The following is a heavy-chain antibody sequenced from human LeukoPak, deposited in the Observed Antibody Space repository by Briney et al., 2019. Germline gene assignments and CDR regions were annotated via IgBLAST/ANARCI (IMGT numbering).Heavy chain of an antibody. J-gene: IGHJ4*02. D-gene: IGHD3-10*01. V-gene: IGHV5-51*01. CDR1: GYSFPTYW. CDR3: AKEAVTGSGIGLDY. CDR2: IYPGDSDA. Sequence: GESLKISCKGSGYSFPTYWIAWVRQMPGKGLEWMGIIYPGDSDARYSPSFQGQVTISADKSISTAYLQWNSLKASDSAMYYCAKEAVTGSGIGLDYWGQGTLVTVSS.